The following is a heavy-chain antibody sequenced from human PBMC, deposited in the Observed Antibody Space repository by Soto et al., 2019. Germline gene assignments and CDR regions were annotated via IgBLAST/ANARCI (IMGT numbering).Heavy chain of an antibody. J-gene: IGHJ5*02. CDR1: GFTFSSYS. CDR2: ISSSSSYI. V-gene: IGHV3-21*01. D-gene: IGHD3-22*01. CDR3: ARCPITMIVVVIPNWFDP. Sequence: PGGSLRLSCAASGFTFSSYSMNWVRQAPGKGLEWVSSISSSSSYIYYADSVKGRFTISRDNAKNSLYLQMNSLRAEDTAVYYCARCPITMIVVVIPNWFDPWGQGTLVTVSS.